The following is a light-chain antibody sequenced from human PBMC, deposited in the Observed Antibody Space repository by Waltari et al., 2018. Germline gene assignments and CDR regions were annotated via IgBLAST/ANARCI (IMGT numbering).Light chain of an antibody. Sequence: ELVLTQSPGTLSLSPGERATLSCRASQSVSRSFVWYQQKPGQAPGLLIYGASIRATGIPDRFSGGGSGTDFSLTISRLEPEDFAAYHCQHYVRLPVTFGQGTKVEIK. CDR1: QSVSRS. CDR3: QHYVRLPVT. J-gene: IGKJ1*01. CDR2: GAS. V-gene: IGKV3-20*01.